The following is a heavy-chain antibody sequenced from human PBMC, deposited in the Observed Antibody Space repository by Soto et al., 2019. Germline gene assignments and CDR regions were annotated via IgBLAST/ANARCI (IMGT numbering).Heavy chain of an antibody. CDR1: GFTFSRYG. D-gene: IGHD6-13*01. CDR3: ASGITAAGSHP. CDR2: IWNDGSNK. J-gene: IGHJ5*02. Sequence: GGSLRLSCAASGFTFSRYGMHWVRQAPGKGLEWVAVIWNDGSNKYYADSVKGRFTISRDDSENTLYLQMNSLRAEDTAVYYCASGITAAGSHPWGQGTLVTVSS. V-gene: IGHV3-33*01.